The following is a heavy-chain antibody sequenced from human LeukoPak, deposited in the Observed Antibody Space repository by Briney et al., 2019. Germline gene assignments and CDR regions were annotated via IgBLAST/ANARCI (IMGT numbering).Heavy chain of an antibody. CDR3: AREPYSSSGDYGMDV. J-gene: IGHJ6*02. CDR2: INPSGGST. V-gene: IGHV1-46*01. Sequence: GASVKVSCNASGYTFTSYYMHWVRQAPGQGLEWMGIINPSGGSTSYAQKFQRRVTMTRDTSTSTVYMELSSLRSEDTAVYYCAREPYSSSGDYGMDVWGQGTTVTVSS. D-gene: IGHD6-13*01. CDR1: GYTFTSYY.